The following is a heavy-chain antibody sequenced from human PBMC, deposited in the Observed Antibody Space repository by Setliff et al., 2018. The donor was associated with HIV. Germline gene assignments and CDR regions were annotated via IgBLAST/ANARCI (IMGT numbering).Heavy chain of an antibody. CDR3: ARVQYHYVNNGDSYYFTH. J-gene: IGHJ4*01. D-gene: IGHD3-10*02. V-gene: IGHV4-38-2*01. Sequence: LSLTCAVSGYSISSGCYWGWIRQPPGKGLEWIGSMYHTGSTYYSPSLNSRFTISVDTSKNQFSLKLRSVPAADTAVYYCARVQYHYVNNGDSYYFTHWGHGTLVTVSS. CDR2: MYHTGST. CDR1: GYSISSGCY.